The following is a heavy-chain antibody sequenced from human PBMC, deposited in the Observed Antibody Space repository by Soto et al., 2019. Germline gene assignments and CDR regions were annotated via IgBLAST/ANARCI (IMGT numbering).Heavy chain of an antibody. V-gene: IGHV4-59*01. CDR1: GASIGSYY. Sequence: QVQLQESGPGLVRPSETLSLTCAVSGASIGSYYWNWIRQPPGKGLEWIGYIFYGGITNYNPSLESRVTISVDTPNNLFSLKLSSVTAADTAVYYCAVSPQYRSGWNGGFDNWGQGTLVAVSS. D-gene: IGHD6-19*01. CDR3: AVSPQYRSGWNGGFDN. CDR2: IFYGGIT. J-gene: IGHJ4*02.